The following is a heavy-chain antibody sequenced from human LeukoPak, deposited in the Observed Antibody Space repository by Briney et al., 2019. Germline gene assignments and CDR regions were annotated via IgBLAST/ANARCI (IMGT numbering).Heavy chain of an antibody. CDR1: LFILGKSR. V-gene: IGHV3-74*01. Sequence: GGCLRLSCAASLFILGKSRMHWVRQAASKGVGWVSRTDERSTTYANHGKGRFRVSMENPRNTLCLQMNRMRAADTAGYYCGRDDYNRLWGQGTQVTVSS. CDR3: GRDDYNRL. J-gene: IGHJ4*02. CDR2: TDERST. D-gene: IGHD1-14*01.